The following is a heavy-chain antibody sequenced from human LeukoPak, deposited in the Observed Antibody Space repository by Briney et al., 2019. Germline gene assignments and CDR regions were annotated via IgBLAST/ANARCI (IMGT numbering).Heavy chain of an antibody. Sequence: PGGSLRLSCAASGFTFSSYWMSWVRQAPGKGLEWVSYISSSGSTMYYADSVKGRFTISRDNAKNSLYLQMNSLRAEDTAVYYCARDRGILDYWGQGTLVTVSS. J-gene: IGHJ4*02. CDR2: ISSSGSTM. D-gene: IGHD3-16*01. CDR1: GFTFSSYW. V-gene: IGHV3-48*04. CDR3: ARDRGILDY.